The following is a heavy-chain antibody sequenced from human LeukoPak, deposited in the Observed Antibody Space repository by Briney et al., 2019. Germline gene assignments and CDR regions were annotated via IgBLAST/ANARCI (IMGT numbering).Heavy chain of an antibody. V-gene: IGHV3-7*04. Sequence: GGSLRLSCVGSGFPFSSYWMTWVRQAPGKGLEWVANIKQDGSKKSYVDSVKGRFTISRDNAKNSLYLQMNSLRAEDTAIYYCTRVGYIDEGIDYWGQGTLVTVSS. CDR3: TRVGYIDEGIDY. J-gene: IGHJ4*02. CDR2: IKQDGSKK. CDR1: GFPFSSYW. D-gene: IGHD5-24*01.